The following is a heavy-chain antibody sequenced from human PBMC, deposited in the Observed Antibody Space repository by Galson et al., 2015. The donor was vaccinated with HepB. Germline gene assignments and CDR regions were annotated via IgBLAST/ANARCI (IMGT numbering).Heavy chain of an antibody. V-gene: IGHV3-33*01. CDR1: GFTFSTYG. CDR3: ARDGAHCSSTSCYAMPYNWFDP. J-gene: IGHJ5*02. Sequence: LRLSCAASGFTFSTYGMHWVRQAPGKGLEWVAVIWYDGSNKEYADSVKGRFTVSRDDSKNTLYLQMNSLRAEDTAVYYCARDGAHCSSTSCYAMPYNWFDPWGQGTLVTVSS. D-gene: IGHD2-2*01. CDR2: IWYDGSNK.